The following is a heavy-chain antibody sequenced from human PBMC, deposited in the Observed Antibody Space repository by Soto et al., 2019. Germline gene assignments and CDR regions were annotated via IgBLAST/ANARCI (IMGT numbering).Heavy chain of an antibody. CDR2: IMQDGSDK. J-gene: IGHJ6*02. CDR3: ASKRLYFYGLDV. Sequence: EVQLVESGGGLVQPGGSLSLSCTASGFSLSTSWMTWVRQAPGKGLEWVANIMQDGSDKYYVDSVKGRFTISRDNAKNSLYLQITSLRAEDTAVYYCASKRLYFYGLDVWGQGTTVTVSS. V-gene: IGHV3-7*01. CDR1: GFSLSTSW.